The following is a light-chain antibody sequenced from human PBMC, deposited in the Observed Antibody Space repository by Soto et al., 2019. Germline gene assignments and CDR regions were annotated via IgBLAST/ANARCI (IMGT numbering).Light chain of an antibody. V-gene: IGLV2-14*01. J-gene: IGLJ1*01. CDR1: SSYVGGYNY. CDR3: SSYTSSSTLV. CDR2: DVS. Sequence: SVXTQPASVSGSPGQSIPISCTGTSSYVGGYNYVSWYQQHPGKAPKLMIYDVSNRPSGVSNRFSGSKSGNTASLTISGLQAEDEADYYCSSYTSSSTLVFGTGTKVTVL.